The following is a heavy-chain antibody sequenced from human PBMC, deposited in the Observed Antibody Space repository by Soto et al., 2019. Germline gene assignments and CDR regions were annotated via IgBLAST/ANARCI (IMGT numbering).Heavy chain of an antibody. CDR3: ARAESMVREVTRTWFDP. CDR1: GGTFSSYA. J-gene: IGHJ5*02. D-gene: IGHD3-10*01. Sequence: QVQLVQSGAEVKKPGSSVKVSCKASGGTFSSYAISWVRQAPGQGLEWMGGMIPIFGTANYAQKFQGRGTITADESTSTAYMELSSLRSEDTVVYYCARAESMVREVTRTWFDPWGQGTLVTVSS. V-gene: IGHV1-69*01. CDR2: MIPIFGTA.